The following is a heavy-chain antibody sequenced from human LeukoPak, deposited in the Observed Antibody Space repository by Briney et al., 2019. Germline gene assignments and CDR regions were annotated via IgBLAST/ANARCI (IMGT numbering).Heavy chain of an antibody. CDR1: GYTFTSYA. D-gene: IGHD5-18*01. Sequence: ASVTVSCKASGYTFTSYAMHWVRQAPGQRLEWMGWINAGNGNTKYSQEFQGRVTITRDTSASTAYMELSSLRSEDTAMYYCARALPHRRLMDTTMEQHWFDPWGQGTLVTVSS. CDR3: ARALPHRRLMDTTMEQHWFDP. CDR2: INAGNGNT. J-gene: IGHJ5*02. V-gene: IGHV1-3*03.